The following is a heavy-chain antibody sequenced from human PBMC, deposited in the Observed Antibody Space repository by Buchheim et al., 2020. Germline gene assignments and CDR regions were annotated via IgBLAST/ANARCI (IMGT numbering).Heavy chain of an antibody. Sequence: QVQLQESGPGLVKPSQTLSLTCTVSGGSISSGSYYWSWIRQPTGKGLEWIGRIYTSGSTNYNPSLKSRVPISVDTSKNQFSLKLSSVTAADTAVYYCARGLSGWFDPWGQGTL. CDR1: GGSISSGSYY. CDR2: IYTSGST. D-gene: IGHD1-26*01. V-gene: IGHV4-61*02. J-gene: IGHJ5*02. CDR3: ARGLSGWFDP.